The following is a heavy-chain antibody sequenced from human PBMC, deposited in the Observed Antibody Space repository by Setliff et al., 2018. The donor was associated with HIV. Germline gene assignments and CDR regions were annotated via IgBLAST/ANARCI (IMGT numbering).Heavy chain of an antibody. D-gene: IGHD3-22*01. CDR1: GFTFSSYE. J-gene: IGHJ4*02. CDR2: ISSSGTTI. Sequence: QPGGSLRLSCAASGFTFSSYEMNWVRQAPGKGLEWVSYISSSGTTIYYADSVKGRFTISRDNAKNSLYLQMNSLRAEDTAVYYCARPNYYDSSGSFDYWGQGTLVTVSS. V-gene: IGHV3-48*03. CDR3: ARPNYYDSSGSFDY.